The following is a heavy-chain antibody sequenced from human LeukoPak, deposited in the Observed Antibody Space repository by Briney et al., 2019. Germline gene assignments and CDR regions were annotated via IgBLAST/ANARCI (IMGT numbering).Heavy chain of an antibody. CDR3: ARWVGGGYDSGIDY. D-gene: IGHD5-12*01. CDR1: GYTFTSYG. CDR2: ISIYSANT. Sequence: ASVKVSCKASGYTFTSYGITWVRQAPGQGLEWMGWISIYSANTNYAQKLQGRVTMTTDTSTSTAYMELSSLRSEDTAVYYCARWVGGGYDSGIDYWGQGTLVTVSS. J-gene: IGHJ4*02. V-gene: IGHV1-18*01.